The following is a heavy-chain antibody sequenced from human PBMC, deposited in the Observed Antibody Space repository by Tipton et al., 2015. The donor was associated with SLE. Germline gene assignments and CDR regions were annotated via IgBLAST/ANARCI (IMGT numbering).Heavy chain of an antibody. J-gene: IGHJ3*02. CDR1: NGSMSGYY. CDR2: SYYSGGT. Sequence: TLSLTRTVSNGSMSGYYWSWVRQPPGKGLEWVGYSYYSGGTSYNPSLRSRVTISVDTSRNQFSLKVTSVTAADSAVYYCARTLDALDIWGQGTMVTVSS. V-gene: IGHV4-59*13. CDR3: ARTLDALDI.